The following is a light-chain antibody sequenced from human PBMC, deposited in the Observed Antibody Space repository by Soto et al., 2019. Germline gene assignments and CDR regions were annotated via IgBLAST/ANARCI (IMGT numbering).Light chain of an antibody. V-gene: IGKV3-20*01. Sequence: EIVLTQSPGTLSLSPGERATLSCRASQSVTSNYIAWYQQKPGQAPRLLIFGASIRATAIPVRFSGSGSGTDFTLTISRLEPEDFAVYHCQQYGISPTTFGQGTKVEIK. CDR3: QQYGISPTT. CDR2: GAS. J-gene: IGKJ1*01. CDR1: QSVTSNY.